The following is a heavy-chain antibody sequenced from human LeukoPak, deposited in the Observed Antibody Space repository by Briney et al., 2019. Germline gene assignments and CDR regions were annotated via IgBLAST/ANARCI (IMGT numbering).Heavy chain of an antibody. J-gene: IGHJ4*02. D-gene: IGHD3-16*02. Sequence: ASVKVSCKASGYTLTSYYMHWVRQAPGQGLEWMGLINPSGGTTSYAQKFQGRVTMTRDTSTSTVYMELRSLRSEDTAVYYCARAHDYLWGNYRYFDYWGQGTLVTVSS. CDR2: INPSGGTT. CDR1: GYTLTSYY. V-gene: IGHV1-46*01. CDR3: ARAHDYLWGNYRYFDY.